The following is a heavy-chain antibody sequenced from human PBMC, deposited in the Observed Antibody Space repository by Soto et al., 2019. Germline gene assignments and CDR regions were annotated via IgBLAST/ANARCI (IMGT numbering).Heavy chain of an antibody. V-gene: IGHV1-69*13. CDR1: GGTLSNYA. D-gene: IGHD3-3*02. Sequence: SVKVSCKASGGTLSNYAVSWVRQAPGQGLEWMGGIIPLFGTTNYAENFQGRVTIAVDESTSTAYMQLSSLTSQDTAVYYCARTPFAIASAGTYYFDYWAQGTLVTVSS. CDR3: ARTPFAIASAGTYYFDY. J-gene: IGHJ4*02. CDR2: IIPLFGTT.